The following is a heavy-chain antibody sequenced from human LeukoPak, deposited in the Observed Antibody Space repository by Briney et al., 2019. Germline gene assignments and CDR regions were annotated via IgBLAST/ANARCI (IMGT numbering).Heavy chain of an antibody. D-gene: IGHD1-26*01. V-gene: IGHV3-72*01. CDR3: ARVSRELLTFDY. CDR1: GFTFSDHY. Sequence: PGGSLRLSCAASGFTFSDHYMDWVRQAPGKGLEWVGRTRNKANSYTTEYAASVKGRFTISRDDSKNSLNLQMNSLKTEDTAVYYCARVSRELLTFDYWGQGTLVTVSS. CDR2: TRNKANSYTT. J-gene: IGHJ4*02.